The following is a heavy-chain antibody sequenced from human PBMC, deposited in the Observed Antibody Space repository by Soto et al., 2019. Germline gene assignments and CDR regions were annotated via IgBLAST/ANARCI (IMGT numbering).Heavy chain of an antibody. J-gene: IGHJ6*02. CDR3: VRQGIGPQHGLVDI. CDR1: GGSIGGYN. V-gene: IGHV4-59*08. D-gene: IGHD2-21*01. CDR2: VYATGGS. Sequence: QVQLQESGPGLVKPSETLSLTCTVSGGSIGGYNCAWIRQPPGKSLEWVRYVYATGGSRYNPSLKDRVTLSMDTSKSQFSLQMRSVTAADTAVYYCVRQGIGPQHGLVDIWGRGTTVTVSS.